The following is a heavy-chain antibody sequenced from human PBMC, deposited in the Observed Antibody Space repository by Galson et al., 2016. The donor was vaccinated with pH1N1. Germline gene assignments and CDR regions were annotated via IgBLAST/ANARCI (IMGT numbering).Heavy chain of an antibody. D-gene: IGHD3-22*01. J-gene: IGHJ2*01. V-gene: IGHV1-69*13. CDR3: AREDYYDTDVIDWYFDL. CDR2: IIPIFDTP. Sequence: SVKVSCKASGGTFSSYGISWVRQAPGQGLEWMGGIIPIFDTPKYAQKFQGRVTITADESTSTAYMELSSLRSEDTAVYYCAREDYYDTDVIDWYFDLWGRGTLVTVSS. CDR1: GGTFSSYG.